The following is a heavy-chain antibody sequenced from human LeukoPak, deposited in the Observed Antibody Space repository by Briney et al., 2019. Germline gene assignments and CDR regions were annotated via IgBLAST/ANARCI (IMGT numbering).Heavy chain of an antibody. D-gene: IGHD2-15*01. Sequence: SETLSLTCAVYGGSLSGCYWSWIRQPPGKGLEWIGEINHSGSTNYNPSLKSRVTISVDTSKNQFSLKLSSVTAADTAVYYCARGRGYCSGGSCYLRYFDYWGQGTLVTVSS. CDR3: ARGRGYCSGGSCYLRYFDY. CDR2: INHSGST. CDR1: GGSLSGCY. V-gene: IGHV4-34*01. J-gene: IGHJ4*02.